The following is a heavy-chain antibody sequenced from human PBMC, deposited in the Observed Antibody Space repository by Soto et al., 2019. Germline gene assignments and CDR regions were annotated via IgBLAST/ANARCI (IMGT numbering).Heavy chain of an antibody. J-gene: IGHJ3*02. CDR3: ARAVAVAGPGAFDI. D-gene: IGHD6-19*01. CDR2: IIPIFGTA. Sequence: GASVKVSCKASGGTFSSYAISWVRQAPGQGLEWMGGIIPIFGTANYAQKFQGRVTITADKSTSTAYMELSSLRSADTAVYYCARAVAVAGPGAFDIWGQGTMVT. CDR1: GGTFSSYA. V-gene: IGHV1-69*06.